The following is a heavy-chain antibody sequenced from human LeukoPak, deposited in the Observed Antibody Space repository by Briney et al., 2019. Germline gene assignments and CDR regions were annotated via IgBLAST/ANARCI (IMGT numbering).Heavy chain of an antibody. Sequence: GGSLRLSCAAPGFTVSTNYMSWVRQAPGKGLEWVANIKQDGSEKYYVDSVKGRFTISRDNAKNSLYLQMNSLRAEDTAVFYCARDGTYTDYDPDFDIWGQGTLVTVSS. CDR2: IKQDGSEK. CDR1: GFTVSTNY. CDR3: ARDGTYTDYDPDFDI. J-gene: IGHJ4*02. D-gene: IGHD5-12*01. V-gene: IGHV3-7*04.